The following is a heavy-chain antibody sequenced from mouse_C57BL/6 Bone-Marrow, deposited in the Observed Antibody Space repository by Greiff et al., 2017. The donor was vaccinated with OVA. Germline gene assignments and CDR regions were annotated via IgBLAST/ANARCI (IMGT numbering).Heavy chain of an antibody. CDR3: ARDDYASWFAY. D-gene: IGHD2-4*01. V-gene: IGHV1-55*01. CDR1: GYTFTSYW. J-gene: IGHJ3*01. Sequence: QVHVKQPGAELVKPGASVKMSCKASGYTFTSYWITWVKQRPGQGLEWIGDIYPGSGSTNYNEKFKSKATLTVDTSSSTAYMQLSSLTSEDSAVYYCARDDYASWFAYWGQGTLVTVSA. CDR2: IYPGSGST.